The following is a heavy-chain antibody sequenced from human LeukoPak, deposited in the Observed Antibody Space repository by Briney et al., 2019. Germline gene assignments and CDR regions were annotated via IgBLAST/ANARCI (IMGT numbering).Heavy chain of an antibody. D-gene: IGHD2-15*01. CDR2: IVVGSGNT. J-gene: IGHJ4*02. CDR1: GFTFTSSA. V-gene: IGHV1-58*02. CDR3: AAGWVCSGGSCYYYFDY. Sequence: SVKVSRKASGFTFTSSAMQWVRQARGQLLEWIGWIVVGSGNTNYAQKFQERVTITRDMSTSTAYMELSSLRSEDTAVYYCAAGWVCSGGSCYYYFDYWGQGTLVTVSS.